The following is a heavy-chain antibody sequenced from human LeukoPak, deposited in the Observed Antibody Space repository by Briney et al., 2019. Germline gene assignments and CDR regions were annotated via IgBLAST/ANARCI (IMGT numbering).Heavy chain of an antibody. Sequence: ASVKVSCKASGYTFTSYYMHWVRQAPGQGLEWVGIINPSGGSTNYAQKFQGRVTMTRDTSTSTVYMELSSLRSEDTAVYYCARGCRYSYGLPPYYYYYYMDVWGKGTTVTVSS. V-gene: IGHV1-46*01. D-gene: IGHD5-18*01. CDR3: ARGCRYSYGLPPYYYYYYMDV. CDR2: INPSGGST. J-gene: IGHJ6*03. CDR1: GYTFTSYY.